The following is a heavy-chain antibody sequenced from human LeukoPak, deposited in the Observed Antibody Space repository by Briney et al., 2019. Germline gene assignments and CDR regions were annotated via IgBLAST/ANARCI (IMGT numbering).Heavy chain of an antibody. CDR3: ARVVGATESFDY. D-gene: IGHD1-26*01. V-gene: IGHV1-3*01. CDR1: GYTFTSYA. CDR2: INAGNGNT. J-gene: IGHJ4*02. Sequence: ASVKVSCKASGYTFTSYAMHWVRQAPGQRLEWMGWINAGNGNTKYSQKFQGRVTITADESTSTAYMELSSLRSEDTAVYYCARVVGATESFDYWGQGTLVTVSS.